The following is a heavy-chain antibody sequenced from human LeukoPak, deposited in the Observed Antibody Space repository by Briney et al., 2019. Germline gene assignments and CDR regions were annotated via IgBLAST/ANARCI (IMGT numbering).Heavy chain of an antibody. Sequence: PGGSLRLSCVASGISFSNYWMTWVRQAPGKGLERVANIKQDGSEKNYVDSVKGRFASSRDNAKNSLYLQMNRLRAEDTAVYYCARGYWNFGLWGRGTQVTVSS. CDR3: ARGYWNFGL. CDR1: GISFSNYW. J-gene: IGHJ2*01. CDR2: IKQDGSEK. V-gene: IGHV3-7*01.